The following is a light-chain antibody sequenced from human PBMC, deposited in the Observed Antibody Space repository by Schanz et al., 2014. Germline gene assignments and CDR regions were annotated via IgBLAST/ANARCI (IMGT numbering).Light chain of an antibody. Sequence: EVVLTQSPLSLTVSPGQPASISCRSSQSLVHSDGNTYLIWYQQRPGQSPRRLIYNVSNRDSGVPDRFSGSGSGTDFTLKISRVEAEDVGVYYCMQGTHWYTFGQGTKLEIK. J-gene: IGKJ2*01. CDR3: MQGTHWYT. CDR1: QSLVHSDGNTY. CDR2: NVS. V-gene: IGKV2-30*02.